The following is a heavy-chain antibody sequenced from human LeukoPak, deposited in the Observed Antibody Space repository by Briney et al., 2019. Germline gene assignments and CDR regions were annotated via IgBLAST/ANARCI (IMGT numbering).Heavy chain of an antibody. CDR1: GGSISSYY. V-gene: IGHV4-59*01. CDR3: ARDSGRPFRGMDY. D-gene: IGHD3-10*01. CDR2: IYYSGST. J-gene: IGHJ4*02. Sequence: PSETLSLTCTVSGGSISSYYWSWIRQPTGKGLEWIGYIYYSGSTNYNPSLKSRVTISVDTSKNQFSLKLSSVTAADTAVYYCARDSGRPFRGMDYWGQGTLVTVSS.